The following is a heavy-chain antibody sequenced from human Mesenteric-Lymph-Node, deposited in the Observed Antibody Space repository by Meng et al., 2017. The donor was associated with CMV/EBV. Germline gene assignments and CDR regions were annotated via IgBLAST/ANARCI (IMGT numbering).Heavy chain of an antibody. CDR2: ISSSGSTI. CDR3: ARDSRFHLSYVNYYGMDV. CDR1: GFTFSDYY. D-gene: IGHD3-10*01. Sequence: GGSLRLSCAASGFTFSDYYMSWIRQAPGKGLEWVSYISSSGSTIYYADSVKGRLTISRDNSKNTLYLQMNSLRSEDTAVYYCARDSRFHLSYVNYYGMDVWGQGTTVTVSS. V-gene: IGHV3-11*04. J-gene: IGHJ6*02.